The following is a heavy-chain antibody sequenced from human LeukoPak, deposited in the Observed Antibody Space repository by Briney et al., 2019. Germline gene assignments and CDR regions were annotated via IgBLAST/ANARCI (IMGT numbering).Heavy chain of an antibody. CDR2: IYYSGST. D-gene: IGHD3-10*01. CDR3: ARGRYYGSGTDPPRYFDL. V-gene: IGHV4-39*01. J-gene: IGHJ2*01. Sequence: SETLSLTCTVSGGSISSSSYYWGWIRQPPGKGLEWIGSIYYSGSTYYNPSLKSRVTISVDTSKNQFSLKLSSVTAADTAVYYCARGRYYGSGTDPPRYFDLWGRGTLVTVSS. CDR1: GGSISSSSYY.